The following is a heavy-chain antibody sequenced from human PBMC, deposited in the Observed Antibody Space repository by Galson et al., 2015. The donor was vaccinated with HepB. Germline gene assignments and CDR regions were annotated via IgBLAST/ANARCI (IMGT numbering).Heavy chain of an antibody. CDR3: ARDLGDGYNHNVFDM. J-gene: IGHJ3*02. D-gene: IGHD5-24*01. Sequence: SVKVSCKASGHTFTRYVIHWVRQAPGQRLEWMGWVNVGDGNTKYSQKFQDRVTITRDTSASTTNMELSSLKSEDTAVYFCARDLGDGYNHNVFDMWGQGTMVTVSS. V-gene: IGHV1-3*01. CDR1: GHTFTRYV. CDR2: VNVGDGNT.